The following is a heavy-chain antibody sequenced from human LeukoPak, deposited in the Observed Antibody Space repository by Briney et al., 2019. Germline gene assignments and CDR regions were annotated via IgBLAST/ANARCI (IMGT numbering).Heavy chain of an antibody. CDR2: ISSSSSTI. V-gene: IGHV3-11*04. CDR1: GFTFSDYY. D-gene: IGHD3-3*01. J-gene: IGHJ4*02. CDR3: ARDGDFWSGYPYSFDY. Sequence: GGSLRLSCAASGFTFSDYYMTWIRQAPGKGLEWVSYISSSSSTIYYADSVKGRFTISRDNAKNSLYLQMNSLRAEDTAVYYCARDGDFWSGYPYSFDYWGQGTLVTVSS.